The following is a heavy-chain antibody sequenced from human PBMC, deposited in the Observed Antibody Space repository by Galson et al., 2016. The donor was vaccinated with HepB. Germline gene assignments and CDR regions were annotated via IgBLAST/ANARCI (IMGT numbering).Heavy chain of an antibody. V-gene: IGHV4-31*03. CDR2: IYYSGST. CDR1: GGSISSVGHY. J-gene: IGHJ4*02. CDR3: ARRESIRMQ. Sequence: LSLPCTVSGGSISSVGHYWNWIRQDPRKGLEWIGYIYYSGSTYYNPSLESRVTMSVDTSKNQFSLKLSSVTAADTAVYYCARRESIRMQWGQGTLVTVSS. D-gene: IGHD2-8*01.